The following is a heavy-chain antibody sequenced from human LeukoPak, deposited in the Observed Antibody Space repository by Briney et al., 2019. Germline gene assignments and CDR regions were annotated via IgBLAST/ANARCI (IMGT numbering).Heavy chain of an antibody. D-gene: IGHD6-13*01. V-gene: IGHV3-53*01. J-gene: IGHJ4*02. CDR3: VRAYSSSWYSFDY. CDR2: IYSGGST. CDR1: GFTVSSNY. Sequence: SGGSLRLSCAASGFTVSSNYMSWVRQAPGKGLEWVSVIYSGGSTYYADSVKGRFTISRDNSMHTLYLQMNSLRAEDTAVYYCVRAYSSSWYSFDYWGQGTLVTVSS.